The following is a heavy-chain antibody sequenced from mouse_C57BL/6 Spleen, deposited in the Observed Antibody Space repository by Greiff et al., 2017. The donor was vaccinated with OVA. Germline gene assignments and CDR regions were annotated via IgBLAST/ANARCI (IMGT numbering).Heavy chain of an antibody. V-gene: IGHV1-64*01. Sequence: QVQLQQPGAELVKPGASVKLSCKASGYTFTSYWMHWVKQRPGQGLEWIGMIHPNSGSTNYNEKFKSKATLTVDKSSSTAYMQLRSLTTEDAADYSCASSARYGSRFDDWGQGTTLTVSS. J-gene: IGHJ2*01. CDR2: IHPNSGST. D-gene: IGHD1-1*01. CDR1: GYTFTSYW. CDR3: ASSARYGSRFDD.